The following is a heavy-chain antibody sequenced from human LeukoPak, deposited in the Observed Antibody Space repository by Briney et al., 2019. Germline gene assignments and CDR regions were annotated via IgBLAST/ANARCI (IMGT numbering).Heavy chain of an antibody. CDR1: GFTFSNYA. D-gene: IGHD2-2*01. J-gene: IGHJ4*02. V-gene: IGHV3-30*14. Sequence: PGKSLRLSCAASGFTFSNYARHWVRQAPGKGLEWVSLISSGGTYEYYADSVKGRFTISRHNSNNTLYLQMNSLRPEDTAVYYCARVIYQLVFDYWGQGTLSASPQ. CDR2: ISSGGTYE. CDR3: ARVIYQLVFDY.